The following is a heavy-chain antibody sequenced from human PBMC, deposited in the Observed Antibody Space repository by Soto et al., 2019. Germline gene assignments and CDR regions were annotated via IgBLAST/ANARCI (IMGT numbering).Heavy chain of an antibody. CDR1: GFIFSTYN. CDR3: ARGSWGGDGIDV. J-gene: IGHJ6*02. Sequence: PWGSLRLSCAASGFIFSTYNINWVRQAGGRGLEWVASISSSSRDIFYADSVKARFTISRDNANSSVDLQMNSLRVGDTAIYYCARGSWGGDGIDVWGQGTTVTVSS. V-gene: IGHV3-21*01. CDR2: ISSSSRDI. D-gene: IGHD3-16*01.